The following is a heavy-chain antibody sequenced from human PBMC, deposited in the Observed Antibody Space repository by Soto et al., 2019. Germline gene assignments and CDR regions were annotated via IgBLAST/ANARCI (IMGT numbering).Heavy chain of an antibody. J-gene: IGHJ5*02. V-gene: IGHV3-23*01. CDR1: GFTFSSYA. Sequence: PGGSLRLSCAASGFTFSSYAMSWVRPAPGKGLEWVSAISGSGGSTYYADSVKGRFTISRDNSKNTLYLQMNSLRAEDTAVYYCAKGGRGYSGYQPRPTQAWGQGTRVTVSS. CDR2: ISGSGGST. D-gene: IGHD5-12*01. CDR3: AKGGRGYSGYQPRPTQA.